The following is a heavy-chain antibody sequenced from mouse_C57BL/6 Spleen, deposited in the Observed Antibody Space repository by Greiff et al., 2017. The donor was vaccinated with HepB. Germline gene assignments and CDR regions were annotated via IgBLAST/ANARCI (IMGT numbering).Heavy chain of an antibody. CDR3: ARPNYYGSSPFAY. D-gene: IGHD1-1*01. V-gene: IGHV1-22*01. CDR1: GYTFTDYN. Sequence: EVQLQQSGPELVKPGASVKMSCKASGYTFTDYNMHWVKQSHGKSLEWIGYINPNNGGTSYNQKFKGKATLTVNKSSSTAYMELRSLTSEDSAVYYCARPNYYGSSPFAYWGQGTLVTVSA. J-gene: IGHJ3*01. CDR2: INPNNGGT.